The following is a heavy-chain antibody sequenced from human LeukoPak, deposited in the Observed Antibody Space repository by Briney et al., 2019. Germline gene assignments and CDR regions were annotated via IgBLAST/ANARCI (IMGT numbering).Heavy chain of an antibody. V-gene: IGHV1-69*13. CDR2: IIPIFGTA. CDR3: ARVYGDGDYTINPQPYYYHYMDV. D-gene: IGHD4-17*01. Sequence: SVKVSCKASGGTFSSYAISWVRQAPGQGLEWMGGIIPIFGTANYAQKFQGRVTITADESTSTAYMELSSLRSEDTAVYYCARVYGDGDYTINPQPYYYHYMDVWGKGTTVTVSS. J-gene: IGHJ6*03. CDR1: GGTFSSYA.